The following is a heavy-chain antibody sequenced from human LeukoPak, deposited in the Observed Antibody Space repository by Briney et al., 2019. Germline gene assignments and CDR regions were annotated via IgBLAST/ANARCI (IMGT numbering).Heavy chain of an antibody. J-gene: IGHJ5*02. D-gene: IGHD2-15*01. CDR3: AREVVAASNWFDP. CDR1: GGSISSGDYY. CDR2: IYYSGST. Sequence: SETLSLTCTVSGGSISSGDYYWRWIRQPPGKGLEWIGYIYYSGSTYYNPSLKSRVTISVDTSKNQFSLKLSSVTAADTAVYYCAREVVAASNWFDPWGQGTLVTVSS. V-gene: IGHV4-30-4*01.